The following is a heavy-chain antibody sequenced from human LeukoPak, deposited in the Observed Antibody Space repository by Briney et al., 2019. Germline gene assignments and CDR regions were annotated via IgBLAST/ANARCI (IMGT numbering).Heavy chain of an antibody. CDR2: ISSSSSYI. CDR1: RFTFSSYT. CDR3: ARDKGSYDSDF. Sequence: PGGSLRLSCAASRFTFSSYTMNWVRQAPGKGLEWVSSISSSSSYIYYADSVKGRFTISRDNAKNSLYLQMNSLRAEDTAVYYCARDKGSYDSDFWGQGTLVTVSS. J-gene: IGHJ4*02. D-gene: IGHD5-18*01. V-gene: IGHV3-21*01.